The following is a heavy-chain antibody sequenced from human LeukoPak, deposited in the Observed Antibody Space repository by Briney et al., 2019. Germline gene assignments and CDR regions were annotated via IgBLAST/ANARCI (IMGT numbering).Heavy chain of an antibody. Sequence: GGSLRLSCAASGFTFSSYAMSWVRQAPGKGLEWVSSISSSSYIYYADSVKGRFTISRDNAKNSLYLQMNSLRAEDTAVYYCARDRPRLYDSSGWGQGTLVTVSS. D-gene: IGHD3-22*01. V-gene: IGHV3-21*01. CDR3: ARDRPRLYDSSG. CDR2: ISSSSYI. J-gene: IGHJ4*02. CDR1: GFTFSSYA.